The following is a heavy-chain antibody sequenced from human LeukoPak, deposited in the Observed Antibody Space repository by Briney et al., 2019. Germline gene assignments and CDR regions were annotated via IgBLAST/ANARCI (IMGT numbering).Heavy chain of an antibody. CDR3: ARADSSAYFYPLDY. J-gene: IGHJ4*02. D-gene: IGHD3-22*01. Sequence: PGGSLSLSCAASGFTFISYSMNWVRQPPGKGLEWIGSTYYSESPYYKSSLKSRVTLSLDTSKNQFSLKLSSVTAADTAVYYCARADSSAYFYPLDYWGQGTLVTVSS. CDR1: GFTFISYSMN. V-gene: IGHV4-39*01. CDR2: TYYSESP.